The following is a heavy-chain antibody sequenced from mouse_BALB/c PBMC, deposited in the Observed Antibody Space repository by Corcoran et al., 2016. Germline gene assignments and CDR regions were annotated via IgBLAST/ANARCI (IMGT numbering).Heavy chain of an antibody. V-gene: IGHV1S136*01. CDR2: INPYNDGT. J-gene: IGHJ4*01. CDR1: GYTFTSYV. Sequence: DVQLQQSGPELVKPGGSVKMSCKASGYTFTSYVMHWVKQKPGQGLEWIGYINPYNDGTKYNEKFKGKATLTSDKSSSTAYMELSSLTSEDSAVYYCARLYPGIAMDYWGQGTSVTVSS. CDR3: ARLYPGIAMDY.